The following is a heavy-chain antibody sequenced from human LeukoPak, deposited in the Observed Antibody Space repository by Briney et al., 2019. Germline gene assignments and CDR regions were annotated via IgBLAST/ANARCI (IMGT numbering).Heavy chain of an antibody. CDR3: ARDPKPVYSSGWSDAFDI. CDR2: IYTSGST. V-gene: IGHV4-4*07. D-gene: IGHD6-19*01. Sequence: RPSETLSLTCTVSGGSISSCYWSWIRQPAGKGLEWIGRIYTSGSTNYNPSLKSRVTMSVDTSKNQFSLKLSSVTAADTAVYYCARDPKPVYSSGWSDAFDIWGQGTMVTVSS. CDR1: GGSISSCY. J-gene: IGHJ3*02.